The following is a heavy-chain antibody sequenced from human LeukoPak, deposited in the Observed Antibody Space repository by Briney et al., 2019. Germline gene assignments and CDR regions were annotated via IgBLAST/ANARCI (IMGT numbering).Heavy chain of an antibody. CDR3: ARLRELRFLEWFPRDYFDY. J-gene: IGHJ4*02. CDR2: INHSGST. D-gene: IGHD3-3*01. CDR1: GGSFSGYY. V-gene: IGHV4-34*01. Sequence: PSETLSLTCAVYGGSFSGYYWSWIRQPPGKGLEWIGEINHSGSTNYNPSLKSRVTISVDTSKNQFSLKLSPVTAADTAVYYCARLRELRFLEWFPRDYFDYWGQGTLVTVSS.